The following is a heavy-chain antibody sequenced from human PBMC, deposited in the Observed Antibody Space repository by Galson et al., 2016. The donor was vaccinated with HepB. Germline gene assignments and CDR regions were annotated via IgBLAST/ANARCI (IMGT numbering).Heavy chain of an antibody. V-gene: IGHV6-1*01. CDR2: TYYRSRWYD. CDR3: ARGGGVLDY. CDR1: GDSVSSNSAA. J-gene: IGHJ4*02. D-gene: IGHD3-16*01. Sequence: CAISGDSVSSNSAAWNWIRQSPSRGLEWLGRTYYRSRWYDDYAVSVKSRITINPDTSKNQFSLQLNSVTPDDTAVYFCARGGGVLDYWGQGTLVTVSS.